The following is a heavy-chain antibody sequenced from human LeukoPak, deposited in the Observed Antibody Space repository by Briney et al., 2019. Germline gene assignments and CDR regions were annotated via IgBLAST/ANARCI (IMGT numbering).Heavy chain of an antibody. CDR1: GYSFTDYY. D-gene: IGHD2-21*01. J-gene: IGHJ5*02. CDR3: ARADRLDGGPYLIGP. V-gene: IGHV1-2*02. CDR2: INPNNGGT. Sequence: ASVKVSCKTSGYSFTDYYMHWVRQAPGQGLECMGWINPNNGGTSSAQKFQGRVTMTRDTSITTVYMEVSWLTSDDTAIYYCARADRLDGGPYLIGPWGQGTLVTVSS.